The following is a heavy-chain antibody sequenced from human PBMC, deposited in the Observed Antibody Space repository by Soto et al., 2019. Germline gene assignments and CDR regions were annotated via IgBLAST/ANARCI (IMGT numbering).Heavy chain of an antibody. CDR3: ASRDPGTSVDY. CDR1: VGSFTSNNW. V-gene: IGHV4-4*02. Sequence: LSLTCAVSVGSFTSNNWWTWVRQPPGQGLEWIGEIYRTGSTNYNPSLKSRVTISLDKSENQFSLKVTSLTAADTAVYYCASRDPGTSVDYWGQGTLVTVPS. D-gene: IGHD1-7*01. CDR2: IYRTGST. J-gene: IGHJ4*02.